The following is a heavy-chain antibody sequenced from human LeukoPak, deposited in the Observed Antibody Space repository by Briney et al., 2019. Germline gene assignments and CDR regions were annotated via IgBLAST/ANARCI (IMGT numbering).Heavy chain of an antibody. D-gene: IGHD3-22*01. CDR1: GYTFTSYG. Sequence: WASVKVSCKASGYTFTSYGISWVRQAPGQGLEWMGWISAYNGNTNYAQKLQGRVAMTTDTSTSTAYMELRSLRSDDTAVYYCARGRILRYYDSSGYLDYWGQGTLVTVSS. V-gene: IGHV1-18*01. CDR3: ARGRILRYYDSSGYLDY. CDR2: ISAYNGNT. J-gene: IGHJ4*02.